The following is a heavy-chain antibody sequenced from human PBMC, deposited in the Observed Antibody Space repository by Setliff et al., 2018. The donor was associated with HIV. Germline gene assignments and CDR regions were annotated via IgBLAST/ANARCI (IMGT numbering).Heavy chain of an antibody. CDR2: ISGYNGNT. V-gene: IGHV1-18*01. J-gene: IGHJ3*01. CDR3: ARVPYRSAWFSGGHDAFDV. CDR1: GYTFNRYG. D-gene: IGHD6-19*01. Sequence: ASVKVSCKASGYTFNRYGISWVRQAPGQGLEWMGWISGYNGNTKYVQNLQGRVTMSTDTSTSTVYMELRSLRSDDTAVYYCARVPYRSAWFSGGHDAFDVWGQGTLVTVSS.